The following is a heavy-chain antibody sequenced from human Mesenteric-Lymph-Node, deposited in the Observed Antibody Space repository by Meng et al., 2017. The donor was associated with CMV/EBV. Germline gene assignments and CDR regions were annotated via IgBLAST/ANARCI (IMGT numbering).Heavy chain of an antibody. D-gene: IGHD6-13*01. J-gene: IGHJ4*02. Sequence: KVSGYTFTDYYVHWVRQAPGQGLEWMGWIYPDSGGTTFAQKFQDRVSMARDTSINTAYMELSRLTSDDTAIYYCARISPGIASALDFWGQGTLVTVSS. CDR2: IYPDSGGT. CDR3: ARISPGIASALDF. V-gene: IGHV1-2*02. CDR1: GYTFTDYY.